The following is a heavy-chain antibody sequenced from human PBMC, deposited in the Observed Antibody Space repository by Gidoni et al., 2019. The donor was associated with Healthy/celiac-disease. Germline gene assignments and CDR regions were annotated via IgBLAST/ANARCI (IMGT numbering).Heavy chain of an antibody. V-gene: IGHV3-23*01. CDR1: GFTFSSYA. CDR2: ISGSGGST. Sequence: ADSGFTFSSYAMSWVRQAPGKGLEWVSAISGSGGSTSYADSVKGRFTISRDHSKNTLYLQMNSLRAEDTAVYYCAKSPGVATRLAAFDIWVQVTMVTVSS. J-gene: IGHJ3*02. D-gene: IGHD5-12*01. CDR3: AKSPGVATRLAAFDI.